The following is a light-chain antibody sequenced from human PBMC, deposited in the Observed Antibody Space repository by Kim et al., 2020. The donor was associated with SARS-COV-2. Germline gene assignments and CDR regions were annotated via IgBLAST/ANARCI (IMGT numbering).Light chain of an antibody. V-gene: IGLV1-40*01. Sequence: QRVTISCTGSSSNIGAGYDVHWYQQLPGTAPKLLIYGNTNRPSGVPDRFSGSQSDTSASLAITGLQAEDEADYYCQSYDSSLSGWVFGGGTQLTVL. J-gene: IGLJ3*02. CDR3: QSYDSSLSGWV. CDR2: GNT. CDR1: SSNIGAGYD.